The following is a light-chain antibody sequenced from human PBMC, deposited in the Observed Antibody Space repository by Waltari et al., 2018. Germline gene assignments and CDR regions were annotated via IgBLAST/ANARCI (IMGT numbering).Light chain of an antibody. CDR3: SSYAGSSKGV. CDR2: AVS. Sequence: SALTQPASVSGSPGQSITISCTGTSSDIGNNTRVPWDQQHPGKTPKLMIYAVSKRPSVVSDRFSGSKSGDMASLTISGLQPEDEAEYFCSSYAGSSKGVFGGGTKVTVL. CDR1: SSDIGNNTR. V-gene: IGLV2-23*02. J-gene: IGLJ2*01.